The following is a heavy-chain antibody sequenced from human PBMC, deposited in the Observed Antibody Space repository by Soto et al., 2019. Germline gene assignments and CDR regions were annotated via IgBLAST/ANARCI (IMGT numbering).Heavy chain of an antibody. D-gene: IGHD3-3*01. Sequence: TGGSLRLSCTASGFTFGDYAMSWFRQAPGKGLEWVGFIRSKAYGGTTEYAASVKGRFTISRDDSKSIAYLQMNSLKTEDTAVYYCTRDVQLRFLEWPVRGVGWFDPWGQGTLVTVSS. CDR3: TRDVQLRFLEWPVRGVGWFDP. CDR1: GFTFGDYA. V-gene: IGHV3-49*03. CDR2: IRSKAYGGTT. J-gene: IGHJ5*02.